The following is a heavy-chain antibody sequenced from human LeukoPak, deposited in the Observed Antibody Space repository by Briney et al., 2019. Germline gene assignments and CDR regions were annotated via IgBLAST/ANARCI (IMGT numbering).Heavy chain of an antibody. V-gene: IGHV3-9*01. CDR3: ARGGSLTP. CDR1: GFTFDDYV. CDR2: ITWNSGTI. Sequence: GGSLRLSCAASGFTFDDYVMHWVRQAPGKGLEWVSGITWNSGTIAYADSVKGRFTISRDNAKNSLYLQMNSLRAEDTAVYYCARGGSLTPWGQGTLVTVSS. J-gene: IGHJ4*02. D-gene: IGHD4-23*01.